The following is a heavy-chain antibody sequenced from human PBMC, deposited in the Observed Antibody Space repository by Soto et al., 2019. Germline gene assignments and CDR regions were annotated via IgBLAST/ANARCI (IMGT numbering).Heavy chain of an antibody. V-gene: IGHV3-30-3*01. CDR2: ISYDGSNK. Sequence: GGSLRLSCAASGFTFSSYAMHWVRQAPGKGLEWVAVISYDGSNKYYADSVKGRFTISRDNSKNTLYLQMNSLRAEDTAVYYCAREGYCSGGSCYLGYFDYWGQGTLVTVSS. CDR3: AREGYCSGGSCYLGYFDY. D-gene: IGHD2-15*01. CDR1: GFTFSSYA. J-gene: IGHJ4*02.